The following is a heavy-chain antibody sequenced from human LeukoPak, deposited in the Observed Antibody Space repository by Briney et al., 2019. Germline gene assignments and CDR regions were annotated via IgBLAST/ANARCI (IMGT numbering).Heavy chain of an antibody. CDR2: IYYSGST. Sequence: PSETLSLTCTVSGGSISSYYWSWIRQPPGKGLEWIGYIYYSGSTNYNPSLKSRVTISVDTSKNQFSLKLSSVTAADTAVYYCATSRDAYDSSGYYFDYWGQGTLVTVSS. V-gene: IGHV4-59*08. D-gene: IGHD3-22*01. CDR3: ATSRDAYDSSGYYFDY. CDR1: GGSISSYY. J-gene: IGHJ4*02.